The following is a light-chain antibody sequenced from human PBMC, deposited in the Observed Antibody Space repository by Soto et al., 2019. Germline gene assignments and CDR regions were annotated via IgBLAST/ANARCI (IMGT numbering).Light chain of an antibody. J-gene: IGLJ1*01. CDR3: SSYTSSRTYV. Sequence: QSALAQPASVSGSPGQSITISCTGTSSDVGGYNFVTWHQQHPGKAPKLIIHDVTNRPSGVSDRFSGSKSGNTASLTISGLQAEDEADYYCSSYTSSRTYVFGTGTKVTVL. CDR2: DVT. CDR1: SSDVGGYNF. V-gene: IGLV2-14*03.